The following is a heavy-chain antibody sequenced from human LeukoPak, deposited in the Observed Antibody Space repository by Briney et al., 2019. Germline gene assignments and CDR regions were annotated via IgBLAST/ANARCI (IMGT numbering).Heavy chain of an antibody. CDR1: GGTFSSYA. Sequence: SVKVSCKASGGTFSSYAISWVRQAPGQGLEWMGRIIPILGIANYAQKFQGRVTMTRDTSTSTVYMELSSLRSEDTAVYYCARSDSGFGFLYFQHWGQGTLVTVSS. J-gene: IGHJ1*01. D-gene: IGHD6-19*01. CDR2: IIPILGIA. CDR3: ARSDSGFGFLYFQH. V-gene: IGHV1-69*04.